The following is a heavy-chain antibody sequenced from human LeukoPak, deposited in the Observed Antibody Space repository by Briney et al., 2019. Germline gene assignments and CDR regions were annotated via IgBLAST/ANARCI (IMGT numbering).Heavy chain of an antibody. CDR1: GFIFSDYG. Sequence: GRSLRLSCAASGFIFSDYGMHWVRQAPGKGLEWVAVIWNDGSNTYYGDSVKGLFTISRDNSKNTVYLQMNSLRAEDTAVYYCASDTAGLVKHLDAFDLWGQGTMVTVAS. J-gene: IGHJ3*01. V-gene: IGHV3-33*01. CDR3: ASDTAGLVKHLDAFDL. CDR2: IWNDGSNT. D-gene: IGHD1-26*01.